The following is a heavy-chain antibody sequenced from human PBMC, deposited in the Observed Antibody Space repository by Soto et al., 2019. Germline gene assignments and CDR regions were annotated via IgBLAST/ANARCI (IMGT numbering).Heavy chain of an antibody. CDR3: ASAGSGYAEGEYYYYGMDV. Sequence: ASVKVSCKASGYTFTYRYLHWVRQASGQALEWMGWITPFNGNTNYAQKFQDRVTITRDRSMSTAYMELSSLRSEDTAMYYCASAGSGYAEGEYYYYGMDVWGQGTTVTVSS. D-gene: IGHD2-15*01. CDR1: GYTFTYRY. V-gene: IGHV1-45*02. CDR2: ITPFNGNT. J-gene: IGHJ6*02.